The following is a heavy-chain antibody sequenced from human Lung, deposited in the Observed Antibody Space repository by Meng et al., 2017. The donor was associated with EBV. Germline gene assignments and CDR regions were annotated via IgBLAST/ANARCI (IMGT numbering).Heavy chain of an antibody. V-gene: IGHV4-34*01. CDR1: GRSFSSSY. Sequence: VRLKEWGAGLVSPSESLALPCGVSGRSFSSSYWSWIRQPSGKGLEWIGQINYSGITNYNPSLKSRVTISVDTSKNQFSLQLNSVTPEDTAVYYCARGATSVFDLWGRGTLVPSPQ. CDR2: INYSGIT. CDR3: ARGATSVFDL. J-gene: IGHJ2*01.